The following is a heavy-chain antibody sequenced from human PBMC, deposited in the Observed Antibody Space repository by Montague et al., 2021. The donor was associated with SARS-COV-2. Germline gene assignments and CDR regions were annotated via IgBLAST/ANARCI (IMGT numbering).Heavy chain of an antibody. D-gene: IGHD6-19*01. CDR2: IYYSGST. CDR3: ARQETSGGWFKSDASDI. J-gene: IGHJ3*02. Sequence: SETLSLTCTVSGGSISSSSYYWGWIRQPPGKGLEWIGSIYYSGSTYYNPSLKSRVTISVDTSKNQFSLKLSSVTAADTAVYYCARQETSGGWFKSDASDIWGQGTMVTVSS. CDR1: GGSISSSSYY. V-gene: IGHV4-39*01.